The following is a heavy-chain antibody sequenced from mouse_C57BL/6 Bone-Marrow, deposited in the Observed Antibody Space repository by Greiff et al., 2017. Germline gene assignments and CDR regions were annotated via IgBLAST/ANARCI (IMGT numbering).Heavy chain of an antibody. CDR2: IYPGDGDT. CDR1: GYAFSSSW. Sequence: VQLQQSGPELVKPGASVKISCKASGYAFSSSWMNWVKQRPGKGLEWIGRIYPGDGDTNYNGKFKGKATLTAAKSSSTAYMQLSSLTSEDSAVYFCARSNYFSYWGQGTLVTVSA. CDR3: ARSNYFSY. D-gene: IGHD2-1*01. J-gene: IGHJ3*01. V-gene: IGHV1-82*01.